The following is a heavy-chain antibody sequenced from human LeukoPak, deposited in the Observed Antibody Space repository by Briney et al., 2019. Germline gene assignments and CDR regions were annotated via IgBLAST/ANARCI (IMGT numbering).Heavy chain of an antibody. D-gene: IGHD1-26*01. CDR1: RFTLSGYW. Sequence: TGGSLRLSCAASRFTLSGYWMSWVRQAPGKGLEWVANIYRDGSEKYYVDSVKGRFTISRDNAKNSLYLQMNSLGVDDTAVYYCARGGSGRKYYYMDVWGKGTTVTVSS. V-gene: IGHV3-7*04. J-gene: IGHJ6*03. CDR3: ARGGSGRKYYYMDV. CDR2: IYRDGSEK.